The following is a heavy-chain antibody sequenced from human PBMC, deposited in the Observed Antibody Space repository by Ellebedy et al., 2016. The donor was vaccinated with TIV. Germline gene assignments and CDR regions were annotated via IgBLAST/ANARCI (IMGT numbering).Heavy chain of an antibody. J-gene: IGHJ2*01. D-gene: IGHD5-24*01. Sequence: AASVKVSCKASGGTFSTYAISWVRQAPGQGLEWLGGTIPMFGTANFAQRFQGRVTITADESRSTAEMELSSLRSEDTAVYYCAGDRAPIGRNWYFDLWGRGTLVTVSS. CDR3: AGDRAPIGRNWYFDL. V-gene: IGHV1-69*13. CDR1: GGTFSTYA. CDR2: TIPMFGTA.